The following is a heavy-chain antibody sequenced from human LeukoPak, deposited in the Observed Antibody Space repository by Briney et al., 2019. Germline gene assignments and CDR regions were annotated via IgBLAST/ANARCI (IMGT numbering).Heavy chain of an antibody. V-gene: IGHV3-23*01. CDR2: ISGSGGST. D-gene: IGHD5-18*01. J-gene: IGHJ4*02. CDR3: AKGRVQLWSSIDY. Sequence: QPGGSLRPSCAASGFTFSSYAMSWVRQAPGKGLEWVSAISGSGGSTYYADSVKGRFTISRDNSKNTLYLQMDSLRAEDTAVYYCAKGRVQLWSSIDYWGQGTLVTVSS. CDR1: GFTFSSYA.